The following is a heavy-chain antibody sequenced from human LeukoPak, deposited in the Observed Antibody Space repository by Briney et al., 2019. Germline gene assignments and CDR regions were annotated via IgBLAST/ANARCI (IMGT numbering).Heavy chain of an antibody. J-gene: IGHJ4*02. CDR2: IKQGGSEK. CDR1: GFTFSSYW. D-gene: IGHD2-8*02. CDR3: ASLSYGRLYCYFDY. V-gene: IGHV3-7*01. Sequence: GGSLRLSCAASGFTFSSYWMSWVRQAPGKGLEWVANIKQGGSEKYYVDSVKGRFTISRDNAKNSLYLQMNSLRAEDTAVYYCASLSYGRLYCYFDYWGQGTLVTVSS.